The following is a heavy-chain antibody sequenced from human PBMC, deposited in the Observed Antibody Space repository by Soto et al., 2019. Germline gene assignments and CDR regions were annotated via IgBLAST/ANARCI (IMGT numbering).Heavy chain of an antibody. CDR2: IYYSGST. CDR3: ERQVGDYYCDMDV. CDR1: GGSISSSNYY. Sequence: SETLSLTCTVSGGSISSSNYYWGWIRQPPGKGLEWIGSIYYSGSTYYNPSLKSRVTISVDTSKNQFSLKLSSVTAADTAVYYCERQVGDYYCDMDVWGQGTTVTVSS. D-gene: IGHD2-15*01. J-gene: IGHJ6*02. V-gene: IGHV4-39*01.